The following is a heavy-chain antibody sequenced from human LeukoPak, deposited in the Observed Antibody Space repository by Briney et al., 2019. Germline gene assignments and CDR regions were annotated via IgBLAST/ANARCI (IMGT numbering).Heavy chain of an antibody. CDR1: GYTFTSNY. Sequence: GSVRVSCTASGYTFTSNYMHWVRQAPGQGLEWMGVISPCGGKTNYAETVKGRFTITRDNSKSTLYMELSSLRSEDTAIYYCARDCSITMSQGPVFNNWGQGTLVTVSS. J-gene: IGHJ4*02. D-gene: IGHD3-10*02. CDR3: ARDCSITMSQGPVFNN. V-gene: IGHV1-46*01. CDR2: ISPCGGKT.